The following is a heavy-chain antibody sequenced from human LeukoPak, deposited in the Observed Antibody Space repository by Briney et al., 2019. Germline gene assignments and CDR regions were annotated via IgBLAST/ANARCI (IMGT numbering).Heavy chain of an antibody. CDR1: GYSFTSYW. CDR3: ARHGGWYYGSGTLDY. J-gene: IGHJ4*02. Sequence: GESLKISCKGSGYSFTSYWIGWVRQMPGKGLEWMGIIYPGDPDTRYSPSFQGQVTISADKSISTAYLQWSSLKASDTAMYYCARHGGWYYGSGTLDYWGQGTLVTVSS. V-gene: IGHV5-51*01. D-gene: IGHD3-10*01. CDR2: IYPGDPDT.